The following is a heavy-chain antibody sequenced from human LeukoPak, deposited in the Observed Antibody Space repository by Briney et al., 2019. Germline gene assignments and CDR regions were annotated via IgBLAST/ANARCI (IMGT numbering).Heavy chain of an antibody. CDR1: GGSFSDYF. CDR2: ISHSGST. V-gene: IGHV4-34*01. Sequence: PSETLSLTCAVYGGSFSDYFWSWIRQPPGKGLEWIGEISHSGSTTYNPSLRSRVTISVDTSKNQFSLKLSSVTAADTAVYYCARVNDSSGYYIYWYFDLWGRGTLVTVSS. D-gene: IGHD3-22*01. J-gene: IGHJ2*01. CDR3: ARVNDSSGYYIYWYFDL.